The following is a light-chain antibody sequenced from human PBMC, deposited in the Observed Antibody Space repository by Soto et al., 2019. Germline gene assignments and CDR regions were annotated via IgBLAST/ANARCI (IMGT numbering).Light chain of an antibody. V-gene: IGKV1-12*01. Sequence: DIQMTQSPSSVSASVGDRVSITCRASQGISNWLAWYQQKPVKAPKVLVSIVSSLQSGVPSRFSGSRSETDFTLTITSLQPEDSAHYYCQKGNSFPLTFGGGTTVDIK. CDR1: QGISNW. CDR2: IVS. CDR3: QKGNSFPLT. J-gene: IGKJ4*01.